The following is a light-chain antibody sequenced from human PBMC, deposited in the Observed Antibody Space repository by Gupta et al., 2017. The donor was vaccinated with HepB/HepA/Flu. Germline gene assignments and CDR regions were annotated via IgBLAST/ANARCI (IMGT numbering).Light chain of an antibody. CDR2: DNT. J-gene: IGLJ3*02. Sequence: QSVLPQPPSASGTPGQRVTISFSGSIPNIGSNTVNWYQQLPGTAPKLLIYDNTPRPSGVPDRFSGSKSGTSASLAITGLQSEDEADYYCATWDDNLHAVFGGGTKLTVL. CDR1: IPNIGSNT. CDR3: ATWDDNLHAV. V-gene: IGLV1-44*01.